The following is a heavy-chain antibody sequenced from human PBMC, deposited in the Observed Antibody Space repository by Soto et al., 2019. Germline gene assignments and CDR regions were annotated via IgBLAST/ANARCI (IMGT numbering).Heavy chain of an antibody. V-gene: IGHV4-59*01. CDR3: AGEGYCSGGSCFDAFDI. CDR1: GGSISSYY. Sequence: PSETLSLTCTVSGGSISSYYWSWIRQTRGKGLEWIGYIYYSGSTNYNPSLKSRVTISVDTSKNQFSLKLSSVTAADMAVYYCAGEGYCSGGSCFDAFDIWGQGTLVTVAS. CDR2: IYYSGST. D-gene: IGHD2-15*01. J-gene: IGHJ3*02.